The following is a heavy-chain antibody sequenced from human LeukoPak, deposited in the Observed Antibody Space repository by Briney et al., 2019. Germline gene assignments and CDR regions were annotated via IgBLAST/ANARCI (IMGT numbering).Heavy chain of an antibody. D-gene: IGHD3-9*01. CDR1: GYTFTSYY. CDR2: INPSSGST. Sequence: ASVKVSCKASGYTFTSYYMHWVRQAPGQGLEWMGIINPSSGSTSYAQKFQGRVTMTRDTSTSTVYMELSSLRSEDSAVYYCARISDNYDILTGYTAFDIWGQGTMVTVSS. V-gene: IGHV1-46*01. J-gene: IGHJ3*02. CDR3: ARISDNYDILTGYTAFDI.